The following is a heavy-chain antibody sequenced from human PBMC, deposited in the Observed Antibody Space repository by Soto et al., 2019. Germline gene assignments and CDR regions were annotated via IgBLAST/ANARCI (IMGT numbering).Heavy chain of an antibody. J-gene: IGHJ6*02. CDR1: GYTFTGYY. Sequence: GASVKVSCKASGYTFTGYYMHWVRLAPGQGLEWMGWINPNSGGTNYAQKFQGWVTMTRDTSISTAYMELSRLRSDDTAVYYCARGGGKYYDILTGYPPGYYGMDVWGQGTTVTVSS. V-gene: IGHV1-2*04. D-gene: IGHD3-9*01. CDR2: INPNSGGT. CDR3: ARGGGKYYDILTGYPPGYYGMDV.